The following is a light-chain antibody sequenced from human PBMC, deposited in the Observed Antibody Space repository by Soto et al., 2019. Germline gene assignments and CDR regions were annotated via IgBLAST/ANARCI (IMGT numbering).Light chain of an antibody. J-gene: IGKJ1*01. CDR1: QSVSSY. CDR2: GAS. V-gene: IGKV3-15*01. CDR3: HQYNDLWT. Sequence: EIVLTQSPGTLSLSPGERATLSRRASQSVSSYLACYQQKPGQSPRLLIYGASTRATGIPARFSGSGSGTEFTLTISSLQSEDFGVYYCHQYNDLWTFGQGTKVDIK.